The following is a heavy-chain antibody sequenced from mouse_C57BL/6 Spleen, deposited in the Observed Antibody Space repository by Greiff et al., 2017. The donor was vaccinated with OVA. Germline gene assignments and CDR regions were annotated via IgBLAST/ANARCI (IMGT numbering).Heavy chain of an antibody. CDR3: TTWGGDNY. CDR2: IDPENGDT. Sequence: VQLQQSGAELVRPGASVKLSCTASGFNIKDDYMPWVKQRPEQGLEWIGWIDPENGDTEYASKFQGKATISADTSSHTPYLQLSSLTSEDTAVYYCTTWGGDNYWGQGTTLTVSS. J-gene: IGHJ2*01. CDR1: GFNIKDDY. D-gene: IGHD3-3*01. V-gene: IGHV14-4*01.